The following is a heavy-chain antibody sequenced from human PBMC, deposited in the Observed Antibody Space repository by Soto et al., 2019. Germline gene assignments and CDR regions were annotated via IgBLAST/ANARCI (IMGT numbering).Heavy chain of an antibody. CDR3: ARQRYSSVWPPFDF. J-gene: IGHJ4*02. Sequence: PSETLSLTCIVSGGSISSNSHFWGWIRQPPGKGLEWIGSIFYSGSNHYNPALKSRVTMSEDTSKNQFSVSLSSVTAADTAVYYWARQRYSSVWPPFDFWGQGTLVTVAS. V-gene: IGHV4-39*01. CDR1: GGSISSNSHF. D-gene: IGHD6-19*01. CDR2: IFYSGSN.